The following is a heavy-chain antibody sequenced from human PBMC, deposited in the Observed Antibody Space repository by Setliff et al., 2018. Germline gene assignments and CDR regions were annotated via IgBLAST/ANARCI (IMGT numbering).Heavy chain of an antibody. J-gene: IGHJ4*01. CDR2: INPNSGGT. CDR1: GYTFTSYG. D-gene: IGHD3-22*01. CDR3: ARRDGRSGYLGFDL. V-gene: IGHV1-2*06. Sequence: ASVKVSCKASGYTFTSYGISWVRQAPGQGLEWMGRINPNSGGTNYAQKFQGRVTMTSDSSISTAYMELSGLRSDDTAVYYCARRDGRSGYLGFDLWGHGSLVTVSS.